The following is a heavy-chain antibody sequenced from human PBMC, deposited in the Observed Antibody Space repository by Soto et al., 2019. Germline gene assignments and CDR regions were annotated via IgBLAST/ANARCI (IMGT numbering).Heavy chain of an antibody. Sequence: QVQLVQSGAEVKKPGSSVKVSCKASGGTFNSYVISWVRQAPGQGLEWMGGIIPLFGTANYAQKFQGRVTITADESTSTAYMELSSLRSEDTAVYYCARERGGGWLQSYYFDYWGQGTLVTVSS. CDR3: ARERGGGWLQSYYFDY. CDR2: IIPLFGTA. V-gene: IGHV1-69*01. J-gene: IGHJ4*02. CDR1: GGTFNSYV. D-gene: IGHD5-12*01.